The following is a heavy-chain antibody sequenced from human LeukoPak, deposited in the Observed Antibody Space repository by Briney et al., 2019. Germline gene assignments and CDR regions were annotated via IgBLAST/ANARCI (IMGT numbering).Heavy chain of an antibody. D-gene: IGHD5-24*01. CDR3: ARGEMATTGYFDY. CDR2: INPNSGGT. V-gene: IGHV1-2*02. J-gene: IGHJ4*02. CDR1: GYTFTGYY. Sequence: GASVKVSCKASGYTFTGYYMHWVRQAPGQGLEWMGWINPNSGGTNYAQKFQGRVTMTRDTPISTAYMELSRLRSDDTAVYYCARGEMATTGYFDYWGQGTLVTVSS.